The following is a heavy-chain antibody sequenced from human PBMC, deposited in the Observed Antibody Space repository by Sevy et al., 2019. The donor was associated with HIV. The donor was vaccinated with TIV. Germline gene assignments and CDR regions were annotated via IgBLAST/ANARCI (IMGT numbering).Heavy chain of an antibody. V-gene: IGHV4-38-2*02. CDR1: GYSISSGYY. J-gene: IGHJ4*02. D-gene: IGHD5-18*01. CDR3: ARSEWTWIQLGSFDY. Sequence: SETLSLTCTVSGYSISSGYYWGWIRQPPGKGLEWIGSIYHSGSTYYNPSLKSRVTISVDTSKNQFSLKLSSVTAADTAVYYGARSEWTWIQLGSFDYWGQGTLVTVSS. CDR2: IYHSGST.